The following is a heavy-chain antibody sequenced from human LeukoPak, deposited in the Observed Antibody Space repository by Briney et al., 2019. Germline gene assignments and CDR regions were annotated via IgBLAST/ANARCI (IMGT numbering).Heavy chain of an antibody. D-gene: IGHD3-22*01. CDR1: GFTFNNYW. CDR2: INSDGTDT. Sequence: HPGGSLRLSCAASGFTFNNYWMHWVRQAPGKGLVWVSRINSDGTDTTYADSVKGRFTISRDNAQNTVYLQMNSLRTEDTAVYYCVRASGTDGSGYVQVDYWGQGTLVTVSS. CDR3: VRASGTDGSGYVQVDY. V-gene: IGHV3-74*03. J-gene: IGHJ4*02.